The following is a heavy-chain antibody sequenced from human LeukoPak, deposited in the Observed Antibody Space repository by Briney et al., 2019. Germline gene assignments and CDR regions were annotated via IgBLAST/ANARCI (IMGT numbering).Heavy chain of an antibody. CDR1: GDTVSSNTAA. J-gene: IGHJ4*02. V-gene: IGHV6-1*01. Sequence: SQTLSLTCATSGDTVSSNTAAYNWLRLSPSRGLEWLGGTYYRSTWLNDYAPSVRGRITVSPDTSKNQFSLQLNSVTPEDTAVYYCARDRLGMGYWGQGTPVTVSS. D-gene: IGHD7-27*01. CDR2: TYYRSTWLN. CDR3: ARDRLGMGY.